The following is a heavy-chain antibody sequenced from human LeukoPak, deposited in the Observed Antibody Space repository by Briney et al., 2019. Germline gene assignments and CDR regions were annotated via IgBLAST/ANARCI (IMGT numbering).Heavy chain of an antibody. CDR3: ARQGSRNYFDY. CDR1: GFTFSDYS. J-gene: IGHJ4*02. CDR2: ISSSSSYT. Sequence: GGSLRLSCSASGFTFSDYSMHWIRQAPGKGLEWVSYISSSSSYTNYADSVKGRFTISRDNAKNSLYLQMNSLRAEDTAVYYCARQGSRNYFDYWGQGTLVTVSS. D-gene: IGHD2-2*01. V-gene: IGHV3-11*03.